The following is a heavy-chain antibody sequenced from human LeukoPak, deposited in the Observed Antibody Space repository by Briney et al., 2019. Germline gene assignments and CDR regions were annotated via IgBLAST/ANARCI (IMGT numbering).Heavy chain of an antibody. V-gene: IGHV3-30-3*01. CDR2: ISFDGSDK. CDR3: ARDDCSGGSCYSFQGY. CDR1: GFIFTSYA. Sequence: GGSLRLSCAASGFIFTSYAMNWVRQAPGKGLEGVAVISFDGSDKYYADTVKGRFTISRDNSKNTLYLQMNSLRAEDTAVYYCARDDCSGGSCYSFQGYWGQGPLVTVSS. D-gene: IGHD2-15*01. J-gene: IGHJ4*02.